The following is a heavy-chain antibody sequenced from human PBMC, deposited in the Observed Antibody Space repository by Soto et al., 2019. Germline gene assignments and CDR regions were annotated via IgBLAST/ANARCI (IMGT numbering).Heavy chain of an antibody. CDR3: ARRGCSSTSCLDSWFNP. CDR2: INPSGSST. J-gene: IGHJ5*02. Sequence: ASVKVSCKASGYTFTSYYMHWVRQAPGQGLEWMGIINPSGSSTTYAQKFQGRVTMTRDTSTSTVYMELSSLTSDDTAVYYCARRGCSSTSCLDSWFNPWGQGTVVTVSS. D-gene: IGHD2-2*01. V-gene: IGHV1-46*01. CDR1: GYTFTSYY.